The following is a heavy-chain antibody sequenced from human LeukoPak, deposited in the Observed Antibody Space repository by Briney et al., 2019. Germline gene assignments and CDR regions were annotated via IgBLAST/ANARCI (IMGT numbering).Heavy chain of an antibody. D-gene: IGHD6-19*01. J-gene: IGHJ4*02. CDR1: GYTLTELS. CDR3: ARERDTGWYFDY. Sequence: SVKVSCKVSGYTLTELSMHWVRQAPGQGLEWMGGIIPIFGTANYAQKFQGRVTITADESTSTAYMELSSLRSEDTAVYYCARERDTGWYFDYWGQGTLVTVSS. CDR2: IIPIFGTA. V-gene: IGHV1-69*13.